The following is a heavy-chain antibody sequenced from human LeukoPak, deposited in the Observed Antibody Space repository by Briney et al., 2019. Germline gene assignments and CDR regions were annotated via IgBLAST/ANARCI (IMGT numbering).Heavy chain of an antibody. CDR1: GFTFSSYG. J-gene: IGHJ4*02. V-gene: IGHV3-66*01. CDR3: ARDLGYCSGSTCYVGYCDY. Sequence: GGSLRLSCAASGFTFSSYGMNWVRQAPGKGLEWVSLIYSDGSTFYADSVKGRFTISRDNSKNTLYLQMNSLGAEDTAAYYCARDLGYCSGSTCYVGYCDYWGQGTQVTVS. CDR2: IYSDGST. D-gene: IGHD2-15*01.